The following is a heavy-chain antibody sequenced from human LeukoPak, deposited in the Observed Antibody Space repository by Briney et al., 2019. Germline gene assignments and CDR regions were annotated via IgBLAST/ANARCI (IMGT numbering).Heavy chain of an antibody. V-gene: IGHV1-69*05. CDR3: ASLKRQPKANPYYYYYMDV. D-gene: IGHD1-1*01. CDR1: GGTFSSYA. Sequence: SVKVSCKASGGTFSSYAISWVRQAPGQGLEWMGGIIPIFGTANYAQKFQGRVTITTDESTSTAYMELSSLRSEDTAVYYCASLKRQPKANPYYYYYMDVWGQGTTVTVSS. J-gene: IGHJ6*03. CDR2: IIPIFGTA.